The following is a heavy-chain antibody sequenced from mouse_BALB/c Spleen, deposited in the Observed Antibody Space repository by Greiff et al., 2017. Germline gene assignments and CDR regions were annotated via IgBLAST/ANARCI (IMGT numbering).Heavy chain of an antibody. V-gene: IGHV2-6-7*01. CDR2: IWGDGST. Sequence: VKLMESGPGLVAPSQSLSITCTVSGFSLTGYGVNWVRQPPGTGLEWLGMIWGDGSTDYNSALKSRLSISKDNSKSQVFLKMNSLQTDDTARYYCARITTVVARAMDDGGQGTSVTVSS. D-gene: IGHD1-1*01. J-gene: IGHJ4*01. CDR1: GFSLTGYG. CDR3: ARITTVVARAMDD.